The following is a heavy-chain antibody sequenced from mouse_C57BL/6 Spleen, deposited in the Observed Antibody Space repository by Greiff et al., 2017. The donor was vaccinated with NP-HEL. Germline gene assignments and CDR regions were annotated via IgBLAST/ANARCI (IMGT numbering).Heavy chain of an antibody. CDR2: IYPGSGST. CDR3: ARSFYYYGSVGYFDY. CDR1: GYTFTSYW. J-gene: IGHJ2*01. D-gene: IGHD1-1*01. Sequence: QVQLQQPGAELVKPGASVKMSCKASGYTFTSYWITWVKQRPGQGLEWIGDIYPGSGSTNYNEKFKSKATLTVDTSSSTAYMQLSSLTSEDSAVYYCARSFYYYGSVGYFDYWGQGTTLTVSS. V-gene: IGHV1-55*01.